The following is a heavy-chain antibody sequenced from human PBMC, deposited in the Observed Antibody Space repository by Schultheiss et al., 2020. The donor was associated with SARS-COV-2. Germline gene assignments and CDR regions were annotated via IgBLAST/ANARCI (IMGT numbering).Heavy chain of an antibody. Sequence: ASVKVSCKASGYTFTGYYMHWVRQAPGQGLEWMGWINPNSGGTNYAQKFRGRVTMTRDMSTSTAYMELSSLRSDDTAVYYCARDDGSGDTSFDYWGQGTLVTVSS. V-gene: IGHV1-2*02. CDR3: ARDDGSGDTSFDY. J-gene: IGHJ4*02. CDR1: GYTFTGYY. D-gene: IGHD3-10*01. CDR2: INPNSGGT.